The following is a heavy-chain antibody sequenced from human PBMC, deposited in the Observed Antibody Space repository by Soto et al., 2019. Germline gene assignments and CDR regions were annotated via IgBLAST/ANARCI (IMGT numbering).Heavy chain of an antibody. J-gene: IGHJ4*02. CDR2: VSGSGGTT. D-gene: IGHD6-13*01. CDR1: GFTFSSYA. Sequence: EVQLLESGGGLAQPGGSLRLSCAASGFTFSSYAMSWVRQAPGKGLEWVSVVSGSGGTTYYADSVRGRFTISRDNSKNTLYLHMNSLRAQDTAVYYCAKDPKYSSRSSGQFDYWGQGTLVTVSS. V-gene: IGHV3-23*01. CDR3: AKDPKYSSRSSGQFDY.